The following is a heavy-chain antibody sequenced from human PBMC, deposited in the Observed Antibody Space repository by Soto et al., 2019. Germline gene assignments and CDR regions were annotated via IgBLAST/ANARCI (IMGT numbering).Heavy chain of an antibody. CDR2: ISSSRSTI. J-gene: IGHJ4*02. D-gene: IGHD3-16*01. V-gene: IGHV3-48*04. CDR1: GFTFSSYS. CDR3: ARFGATTVDY. Sequence: PGGSLRLSCAASGFTFSSYSMNWVRQAPGKGLEWVANISSSRSTIYYADSVKGRFTISRDNAKNSLYLQMNSLRVEDTAVYYCARFGATTVDYWGQGSLVTVSS.